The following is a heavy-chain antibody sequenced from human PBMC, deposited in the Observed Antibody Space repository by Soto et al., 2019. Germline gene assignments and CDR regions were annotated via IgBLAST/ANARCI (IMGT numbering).Heavy chain of an antibody. Sequence: EVQLVESGGGLFQPGGSLRLSCLASGFSLSTYWVHWVRQAPGKGLVWVSRIDPAGSRTNSADSVEGRCTVSRDNAENMVYLHVNSLRAEDAAVYYCVGDFSGGREILGQGTMVTVSS. CDR2: IDPAGSRT. J-gene: IGHJ3*02. CDR3: VGDFSGGREI. CDR1: GFSLSTYW. D-gene: IGHD2-15*01. V-gene: IGHV3-74*01.